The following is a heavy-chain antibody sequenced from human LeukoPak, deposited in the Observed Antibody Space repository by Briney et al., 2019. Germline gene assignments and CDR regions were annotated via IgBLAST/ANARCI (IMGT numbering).Heavy chain of an antibody. CDR1: GFTFSSYG. D-gene: IGHD6-19*01. Sequence: PGRSLRLSCAASGFTFSSYGVHWVRQAPGKGLEWVALIRYDGSNKYYADSVKGRFTISRDNSKNTLYLQMNSLRVEDTAMYYCAKAGTQQWLLFVGVYWGQGALVTVSS. CDR3: AKAGTQQWLLFVGVY. CDR2: IRYDGSNK. V-gene: IGHV3-30*18. J-gene: IGHJ4*02.